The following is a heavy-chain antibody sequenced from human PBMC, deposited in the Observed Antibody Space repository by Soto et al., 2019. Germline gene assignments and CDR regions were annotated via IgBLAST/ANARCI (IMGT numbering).Heavy chain of an antibody. CDR3: ANRSPAFDY. Sequence: QVQLVQSGPEVKKPGASVKVSCKTSGYTFTSYGITWVRQAPGQGLEWMGWITTDKGKTTYAQKFQGRVTMTTDISPSTAYMALRSLRSDDTAVYYCANRSPAFDYWGQGTLVTVSS. V-gene: IGHV1-18*01. CDR2: ITTDKGKT. CDR1: GYTFTSYG. J-gene: IGHJ4*02.